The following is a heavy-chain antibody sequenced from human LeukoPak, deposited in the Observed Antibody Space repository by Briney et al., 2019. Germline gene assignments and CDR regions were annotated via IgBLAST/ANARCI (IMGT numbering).Heavy chain of an antibody. V-gene: IGHV3-7*05. CDR1: GFTFSNYW. CDR2: IKEDGSEK. CDR3: ARARNLDF. Sequence: GGSLRLSCAASGFTFSNYWMSWVRQAPGKGLEWVADIKEDGSEKYYVDSVKGRFTVSRDNAKSSLYLQMNSLRAEDTAVYYCARARNLDFWGQGTPVTVSS. J-gene: IGHJ4*02.